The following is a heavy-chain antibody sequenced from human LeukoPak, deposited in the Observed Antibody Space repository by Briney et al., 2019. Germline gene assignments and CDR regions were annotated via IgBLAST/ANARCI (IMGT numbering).Heavy chain of an antibody. CDR2: IYYSGST. V-gene: IGHV4-31*03. D-gene: IGHD2-15*01. J-gene: IGHJ4*02. CDR3: ARDRCSGGSCYYFDY. Sequence: PSQTLSLTCTVSGGSISSGGYYWSWIRQHPGKGLEWIGYIYYSGSTYYNPSLKSRVTISVDPSKNQFSLKLSSVTAADTAVYYCARDRCSGGSCYYFDYWGQGTLVTVSS. CDR1: GGSISSGGYY.